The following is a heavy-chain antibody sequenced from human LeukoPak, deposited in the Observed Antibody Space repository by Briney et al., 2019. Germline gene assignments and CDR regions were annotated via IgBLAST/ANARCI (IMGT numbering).Heavy chain of an antibody. Sequence: VGSLRLSCAASGFTFSNYGMHWVRQAPGKGLEWVAVIWSDGNNKHYADSVKGRFTISRDNSNNTLYLQMYSLRAEDTALYYCARERSLNTASLGYWGHGTLVTVSS. D-gene: IGHD5-18*01. CDR1: GFTFSNYG. CDR3: ARERSLNTASLGY. CDR2: IWSDGNNK. V-gene: IGHV3-33*08. J-gene: IGHJ4*01.